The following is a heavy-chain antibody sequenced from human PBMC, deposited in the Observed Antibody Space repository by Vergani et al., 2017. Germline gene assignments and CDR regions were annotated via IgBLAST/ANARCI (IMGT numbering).Heavy chain of an antibody. CDR1: GYTFTGYY. J-gene: IGHJ3*02. Sequence: QVQLVQSGSEVKKPGASVKVSCKVSGYTFTGYYMHWVRQAPGQGLEWMGWINPNSGGTNYAQKFQGRVTMTRDTSISTAYMELSRLRSDDTAVYYCARGGKRATVKNAFDIWGQGTMVTVSS. CDR2: INPNSGGT. CDR3: ARGGKRATVKNAFDI. D-gene: IGHD4-17*01. V-gene: IGHV1-2*02.